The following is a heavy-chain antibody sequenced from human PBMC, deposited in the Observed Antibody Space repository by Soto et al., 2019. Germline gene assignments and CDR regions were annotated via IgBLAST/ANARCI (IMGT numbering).Heavy chain of an antibody. CDR1: GGTFRSHA. Sequence: LNGTNTATGGTFRSHAFSWVRQAPGQGLEWMGGIIPIFGTANYAQKFQGRVTITADESTSTAYMELSSLRSEDTPVYYCASGKKDCSGCFFYSLGDRGEGTTVTAS. D-gene: IGHD2-15*01. CDR2: IIPIFGTA. CDR3: ASGKKDCSGCFFYSLGD. V-gene: IGHV1-69*01. J-gene: IGHJ6*01.